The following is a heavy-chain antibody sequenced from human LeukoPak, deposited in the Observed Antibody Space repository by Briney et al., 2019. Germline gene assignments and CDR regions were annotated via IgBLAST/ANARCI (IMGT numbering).Heavy chain of an antibody. V-gene: IGHV4-59*08. J-gene: IGHJ3*02. CDR1: GGSISSYY. D-gene: IGHD2-2*01. Sequence: SETLSLTCSVSGGSISSYYWSWIRQPPGKGLEWTGNIHYSGCTNYNPSPKSRVTISVDTSKNQFSLKLSSVTAADTAVYYCARQAHIVVVPAAPDAFDIWGQGTMVTVSS. CDR3: ARQAHIVVVPAAPDAFDI. CDR2: IHYSGCT.